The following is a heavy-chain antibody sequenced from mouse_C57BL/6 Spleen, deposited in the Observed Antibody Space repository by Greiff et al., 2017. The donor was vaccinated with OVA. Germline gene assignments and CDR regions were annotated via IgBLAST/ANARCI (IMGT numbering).Heavy chain of an antibody. CDR1: GYSITSGYY. CDR3: ARVYYGSSFDY. Sequence: EVKLMESGPGLVKPSQSLSLTCSVTGYSITSGYYWNWIRQFPGNKLEWMGYISYDGSNNYNPSLKNRISITRDTSKNQFFLKLNSVTTEDTATYYCARVYYGSSFDYWGQGTTRTVSS. D-gene: IGHD1-1*01. V-gene: IGHV3-6*01. CDR2: ISYDGSN. J-gene: IGHJ2*01.